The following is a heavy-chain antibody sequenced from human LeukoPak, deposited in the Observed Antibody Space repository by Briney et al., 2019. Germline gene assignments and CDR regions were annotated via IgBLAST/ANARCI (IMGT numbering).Heavy chain of an antibody. D-gene: IGHD2-8*01. J-gene: IGHJ4*02. CDR3: VKGRMGASHDY. CDR2: INSDGSST. Sequence: GGSLRLSCAASGFTFSNYWMHWVRQAPGKGLVWVSRINSDGSSTTYAGSVKGRFTISRDNAKNTLYLQMSSLRAEDTAVYYCVKGRMGASHDYWGQGTLVTVSS. V-gene: IGHV3-74*03. CDR1: GFTFSNYW.